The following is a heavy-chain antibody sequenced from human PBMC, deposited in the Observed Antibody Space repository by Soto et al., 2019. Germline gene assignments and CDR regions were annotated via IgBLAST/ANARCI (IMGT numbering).Heavy chain of an antibody. D-gene: IGHD3-10*01. CDR1: FGSFTKGDVSDS. CDR3: ARDRGGGSGKYSVSMGMDV. Sequence: SVTSSIPFGSFTKGDVSDSWSLIRQSVGKVLEWIGNIYPIGTASHNPSLKSRVTISIDKSRNQFSLRLTSVTAADTAVYYCARDRGGGSGKYSVSMGMDVWGRGTTVTVSS. V-gene: IGHV4-30-2*06. J-gene: IGHJ6*02. CDR2: IYPIGTA.